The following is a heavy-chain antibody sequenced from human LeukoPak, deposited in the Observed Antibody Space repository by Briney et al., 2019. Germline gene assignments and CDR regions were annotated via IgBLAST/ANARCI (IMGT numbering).Heavy chain of an antibody. D-gene: IGHD6-13*01. J-gene: IGHJ5*02. CDR3: ARRIPLGYSSSWYENWFDP. Sequence: PSETLSLTCTVSGGSISSYYWSWIRQPPGKGLEWIGYIYYSGSTNYNPSLKSRVTISVDTSKNQFSLKLRSVTAADTAVYYCARRIPLGYSSSWYENWFDPWGQGTLVTVSS. CDR2: IYYSGST. CDR1: GGSISSYY. V-gene: IGHV4-59*08.